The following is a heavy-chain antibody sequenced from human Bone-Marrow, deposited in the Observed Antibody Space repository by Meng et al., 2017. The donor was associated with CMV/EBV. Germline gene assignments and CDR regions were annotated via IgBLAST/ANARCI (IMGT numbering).Heavy chain of an antibody. CDR1: GFTFSSYA. J-gene: IGHJ4*02. CDR2: ISGSGGST. V-gene: IGHV3-23*01. D-gene: IGHD4-17*01. Sequence: SCAASGFTFSSYAMSWVRQAPGKGLEWVSAISGSGGSTYYADSVKGRFTISRDNSKNTLYLQMNSLRAEDTAVYYCARDLRRNLDYWGQGNLVTVSS. CDR3: ARDLRRNLDY.